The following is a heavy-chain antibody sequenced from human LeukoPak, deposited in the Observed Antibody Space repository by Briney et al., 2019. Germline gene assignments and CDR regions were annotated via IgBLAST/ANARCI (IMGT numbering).Heavy chain of an antibody. J-gene: IGHJ4*02. Sequence: GGSLRLSCAASGFTFKNAWMSWVRQAPGKGLEWVGRVKSGSDGRTTQYAAQVKGRFTITRDDTNNTLYLQMNSLITEDSAVDYCSTDPPIYCRITNWILAFWGQGALVTVSS. V-gene: IGHV3-15*01. CDR1: GFTFKNAW. CDR3: STDPPIYCRITNWILAF. CDR2: VKSGSDGRTT. D-gene: IGHD2-15*01.